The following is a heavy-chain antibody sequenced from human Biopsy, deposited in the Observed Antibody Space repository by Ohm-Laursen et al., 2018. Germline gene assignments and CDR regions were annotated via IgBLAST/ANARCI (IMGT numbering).Heavy chain of an antibody. CDR2: INPDGSVK. J-gene: IGHJ4*02. V-gene: IGHV3-7*01. CDR1: GFMFSASW. D-gene: IGHD5-24*01. Sequence: SLRLSCSAFGFMFSASWMSWVRQDPGKGLEWVANINPDGSVKYFADSVKGRFTISRDNAENSMYLQMSSLTVDDTAVYYCARDERWGQGTLVTVSS. CDR3: ARDER.